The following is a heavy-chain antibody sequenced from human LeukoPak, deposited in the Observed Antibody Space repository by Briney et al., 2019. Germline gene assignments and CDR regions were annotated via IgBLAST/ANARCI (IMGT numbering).Heavy chain of an antibody. Sequence: SETLSLTCAVYGGSFSGYYWSWIRQPPGKGLEWIGEINHSGSTNYNPSLKSRVTISVDTSKNQFSLKLSSVTAADTAVYYCARVVPRLLWFGELQTGYYMDVWGKGTTVTVSS. D-gene: IGHD3-10*01. CDR2: INHSGST. CDR3: ARVVPRLLWFGELQTGYYMDV. J-gene: IGHJ6*03. V-gene: IGHV4-34*01. CDR1: GGSFSGYY.